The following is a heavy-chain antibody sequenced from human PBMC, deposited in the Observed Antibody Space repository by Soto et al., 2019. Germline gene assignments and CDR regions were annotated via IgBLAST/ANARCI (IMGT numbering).Heavy chain of an antibody. V-gene: IGHV3-15*01. CDR3: TTKLRYFDWLSQNWFDP. J-gene: IGHJ5*02. CDR2: IKSKTDGGTT. CDR1: GFTFSNAW. D-gene: IGHD3-9*01. Sequence: EVQLVESGGGLVKPGGSLRLSCAASGFTFSNAWMSWVRQAPGKGLEWVGRIKSKTDGGTTDYAAPVKGRFTISRGDSKNTLYLQMNSLKTEDTAVYYCTTKLRYFDWLSQNWFDPWGQGTLVTVSS.